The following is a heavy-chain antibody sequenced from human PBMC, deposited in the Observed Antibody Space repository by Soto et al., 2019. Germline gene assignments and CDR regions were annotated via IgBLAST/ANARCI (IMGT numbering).Heavy chain of an antibody. CDR3: AEYCGGDCYSSKAFDI. Sequence: ETLSLTCSVSGGSISSSNWWSWVRQPPGKGLEWIGEIYHSGSTNYNPSLKSRVTISVDKSKNQFSLKLSSVTAADTAVYYCAEYCGGDCYSSKAFDIWGQGTMVTV. D-gene: IGHD2-21*02. J-gene: IGHJ3*02. CDR2: IYHSGST. CDR1: GGSISSSNW. V-gene: IGHV4-4*02.